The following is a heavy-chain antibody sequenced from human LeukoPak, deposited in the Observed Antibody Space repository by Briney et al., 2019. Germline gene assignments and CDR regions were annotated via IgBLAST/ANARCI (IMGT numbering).Heavy chain of an antibody. D-gene: IGHD5-12*01. V-gene: IGHV3-21*01. CDR1: GFTFSSDS. CDR2: ISSRSSYI. J-gene: IGHJ6*02. CDR3: ARGGYSYGSDPYYYYGMDV. Sequence: PGGSLRLSCAASGFTFSSDSMNWVRQAPGKGLEWVSSISSRSSYIYYADSVRGRFTISRDNAKNSVYLQMNSLRADDTAVYYCARGGYSYGSDPYYYYGMDVWGQGTTVTVSS.